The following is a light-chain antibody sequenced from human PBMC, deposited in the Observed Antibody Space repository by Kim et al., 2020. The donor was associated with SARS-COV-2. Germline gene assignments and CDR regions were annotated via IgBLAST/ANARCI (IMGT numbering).Light chain of an antibody. J-gene: IGLJ2*01. V-gene: IGLV6-57*03. CDR3: QSYDSSTVV. CDR1: SGSIASNY. Sequence: GKTVTISCTRSSGSIASNYVQWYQQRPGSAPTTVIYEDNQRPSGVPDRFSGSIESSSNSASLTISGLKTEDEADYYCQSYDSSTVVFGGGTQLTVL. CDR2: EDN.